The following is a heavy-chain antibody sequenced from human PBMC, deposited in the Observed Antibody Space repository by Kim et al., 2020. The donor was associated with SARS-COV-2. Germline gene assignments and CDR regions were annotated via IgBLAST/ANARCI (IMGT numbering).Heavy chain of an antibody. CDR3: ARGGDIVVVVAANPYNWFDP. D-gene: IGHD2-15*01. Sequence: SVKVSCKASGGTFSSYAISWVRQAPGQGLEWMGGIIPIFGTANYAQKFQGRVTITADKSTSTAYMERSSLRSEDTAVYYCARGGDIVVVVAANPYNWFDPWGQGTLVTVSS. J-gene: IGHJ5*02. CDR1: GGTFSSYA. V-gene: IGHV1-69*06. CDR2: IIPIFGTA.